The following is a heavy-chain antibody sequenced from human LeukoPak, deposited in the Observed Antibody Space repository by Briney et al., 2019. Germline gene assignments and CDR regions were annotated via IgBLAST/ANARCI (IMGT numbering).Heavy chain of an antibody. CDR2: IYSGGST. V-gene: IGHV3-53*04. CDR3: ASPWGADYYGSGSRGGDPNLYYYYGMDV. D-gene: IGHD3-10*01. J-gene: IGHJ6*02. CDR1: GFTVSSNY. Sequence: PGGSLRLSCAASGFTVSSNYMSWVRQAPGKGLEWVSVIYSGGSTYYADSVKGRFTISRHNSKNTLYLQMNSLRAEDTAVYYCASPWGADYYGSGSRGGDPNLYYYYGMDVWGQGTTVTVSS.